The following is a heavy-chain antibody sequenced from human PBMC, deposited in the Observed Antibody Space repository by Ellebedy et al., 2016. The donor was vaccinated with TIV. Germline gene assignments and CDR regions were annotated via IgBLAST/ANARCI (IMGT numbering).Heavy chain of an antibody. CDR2: INHSGST. CDR1: GGSFSGYY. D-gene: IGHD3-16*02. J-gene: IGHJ3*02. V-gene: IGHV4-34*01. Sequence: MPSETLSLTCTVSGGSFSGYYWSWIRQPPGKGLEWIGEINHSGSTNYNPSLKSRVTISVDTSKNQFSLKLSSVTAADTAVYYCARVGMITFGGVIVKDQRAFDIWGQGTMVTVSS. CDR3: ARVGMITFGGVIVKDQRAFDI.